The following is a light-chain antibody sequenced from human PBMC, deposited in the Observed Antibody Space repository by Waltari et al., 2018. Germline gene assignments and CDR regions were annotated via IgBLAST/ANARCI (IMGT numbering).Light chain of an antibody. CDR2: WAS. J-gene: IGKJ4*01. V-gene: IGKV4-1*01. CDR1: QSVLYSSNNKNY. Sequence: DIVMTQSPDSLAVSLGERATIHCKSSQSVLYSSNNKNYLAWYQQKPRQPPKLLIYWASTRESGVPDRFSGSGSGTDFTLTISSLQAEDVAVYYCQQYYSTLTFGGGTKVEIK. CDR3: QQYYSTLT.